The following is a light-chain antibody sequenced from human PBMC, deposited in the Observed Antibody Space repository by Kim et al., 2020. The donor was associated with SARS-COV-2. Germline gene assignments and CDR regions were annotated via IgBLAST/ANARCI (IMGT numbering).Light chain of an antibody. V-gene: IGKV1-5*03. CDR3: QQYRSYPWT. CDR2: EAS. Sequence: ASVGGVVTSTCRASRSSGGLLAWYQQKPGQAPKLLIYEASTLKSGVPSRFSGSGSETEFTLTTSSLQTDDFATYYCQQYRSYPWTFGQGTKVDIK. CDR1: RSSGGL. J-gene: IGKJ1*01.